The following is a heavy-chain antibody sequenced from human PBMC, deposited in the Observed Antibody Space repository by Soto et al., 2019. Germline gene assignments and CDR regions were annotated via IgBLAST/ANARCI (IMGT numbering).Heavy chain of an antibody. Sequence: ASVKVACKASGYTFTGYAMHWVRQAPGQRLEWMGWINAGNGNTKYSQKFQGRVTITRDTSASTAYMELSSLRSEDTAVYYCARDQVSGWLFDYWGQGTLVTVSS. D-gene: IGHD6-19*01. CDR2: INAGNGNT. J-gene: IGHJ4*02. CDR1: GYTFTGYA. CDR3: ARDQVSGWLFDY. V-gene: IGHV1-3*01.